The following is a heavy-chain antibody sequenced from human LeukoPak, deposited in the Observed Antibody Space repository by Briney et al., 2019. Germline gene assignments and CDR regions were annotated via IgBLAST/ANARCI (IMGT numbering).Heavy chain of an antibody. Sequence: PSETLSLTCAVYGGTFSGYYWGWIRQPPGKGLEWIGQVNYSGSSNYNPSLTSRVTISVDTSKNQFSLKLSSVTAADTAVYYCARGAYIVVVPAAIRFDPWGQGTLVTASS. D-gene: IGHD2-2*02. CDR2: VNYSGSS. V-gene: IGHV4-34*01. J-gene: IGHJ5*02. CDR1: GGTFSGYY. CDR3: ARGAYIVVVPAAIRFDP.